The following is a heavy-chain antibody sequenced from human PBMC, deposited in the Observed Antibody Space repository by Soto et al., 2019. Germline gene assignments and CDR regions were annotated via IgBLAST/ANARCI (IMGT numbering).Heavy chain of an antibody. CDR1: AFAFSSYG. CDR2: IAYDGSAE. J-gene: IGHJ6*02. V-gene: IGHV3-30*18. CDR3: AKDERREIQLTYLTYGLDV. Sequence: GGSLRLSCAGSAFAFSSYGIHWVRQAPGKGLEWVAAIAYDGSAEYYTDSVKGRGTISRDNSKNMVFLQMNSLRAEDTAVYYCAKDERREIQLTYLTYGLDVWGQGTTVTVSS.